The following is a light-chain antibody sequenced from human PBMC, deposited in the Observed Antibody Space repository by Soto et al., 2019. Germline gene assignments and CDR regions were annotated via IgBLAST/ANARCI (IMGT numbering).Light chain of an antibody. CDR1: SSDTGDYNY. J-gene: IGLJ1*01. V-gene: IGLV2-8*01. Sequence: QSALTQPPSASGSPGQSVTISCSGTSSDTGDYNYVSWYQQHPGKAPKLMIYEVSKRPSGVPDRFSGSKSGNTASLTVSGLQADDEAYYYCSSYAGSDNYVFGTGTKVTVL. CDR3: SSYAGSDNYV. CDR2: EVS.